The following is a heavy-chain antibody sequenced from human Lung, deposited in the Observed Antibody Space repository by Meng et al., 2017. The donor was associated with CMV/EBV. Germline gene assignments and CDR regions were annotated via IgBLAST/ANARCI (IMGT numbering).Heavy chain of an antibody. CDR1: GFSLSTSRMR. CDR2: IDWDDDK. Sequence: SGPXLAXLTQTLTLTCTFSGFSLSTSRMRVSWIRQPPGKALEWLARIDWDDDKFYSTSLKTRLTISKDTSKNQVVLTMTNMDPVDTATYYCARMGYGYNYFDYWGQGXLVTVSS. J-gene: IGHJ4*02. CDR3: ARMGYGYNYFDY. V-gene: IGHV2-70D*14. D-gene: IGHD5-24*01.